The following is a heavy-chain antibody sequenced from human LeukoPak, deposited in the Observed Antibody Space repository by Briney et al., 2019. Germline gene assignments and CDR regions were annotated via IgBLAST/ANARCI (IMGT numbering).Heavy chain of an antibody. CDR2: ISGSGGST. CDR3: AKDSHYDFWSGYYLFDY. CDR1: GFTFNTYA. D-gene: IGHD3-3*01. V-gene: IGHV3-23*01. Sequence: GGSLRLSCAASGFTFNTYAMTWVRQAPGKGLEWVSAISGSGGSTYYADSVKGRFTISRDNSKNTLYLQMNSLRAEDTAVYYCAKDSHYDFWSGYYLFDYWGQGTLVTVSS. J-gene: IGHJ4*02.